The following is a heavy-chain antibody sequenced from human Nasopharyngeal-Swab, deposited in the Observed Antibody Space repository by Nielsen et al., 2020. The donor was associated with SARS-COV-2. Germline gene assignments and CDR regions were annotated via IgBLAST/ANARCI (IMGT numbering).Heavy chain of an antibody. D-gene: IGHD4-17*01. Sequence: SETLSLTFTASGGPISSYYWSWIRQPPGKGLAWIGYIYYSGSTNYNPSLKSRVTISVDTSKNQFSLKLSSVTAADTAVYYCAREPDYGDYFDYWGQGTLVTVSS. V-gene: IGHV4-59*01. CDR2: IYYSGST. CDR1: GGPISSYY. CDR3: AREPDYGDYFDY. J-gene: IGHJ4*02.